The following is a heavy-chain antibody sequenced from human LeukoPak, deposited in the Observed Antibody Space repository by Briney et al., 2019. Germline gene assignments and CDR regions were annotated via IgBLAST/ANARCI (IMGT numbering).Heavy chain of an antibody. V-gene: IGHV3-9*01. D-gene: IGHD3-16*02. Sequence: PGGSLRLSCAASGFTFDDYAMHWVRQAPGKGLEWVSGISWNSGSIGYADSVKGRFTISRDNAKNSLYLQMSSLRAEDTAVYYCARDGDYDYVWGSYPLKEYYFDYWGQGTLVTVSS. CDR1: GFTFDDYA. CDR3: ARDGDYDYVWGSYPLKEYYFDY. J-gene: IGHJ4*02. CDR2: ISWNSGSI.